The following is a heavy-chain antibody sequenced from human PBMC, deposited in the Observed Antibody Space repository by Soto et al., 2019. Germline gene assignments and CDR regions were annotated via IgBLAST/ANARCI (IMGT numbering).Heavy chain of an antibody. CDR1: GFTFSAYA. J-gene: IGHJ2*01. CDR2: IHGGGGAT. D-gene: IGHD1-1*01. CDR3: AKFDGHPLEYWYLDF. V-gene: IGHV3-23*01. Sequence: EVQLLESGGGLVQPGGSLRLSCAASGFTFSAYAMGWVRQAPGKGLEWVSTIHGGGGATHYAASVKGRFTISRDDSKNTLYAQMNSLRAEDTAVYYCAKFDGHPLEYWYLDFWGRGTLVTVSS.